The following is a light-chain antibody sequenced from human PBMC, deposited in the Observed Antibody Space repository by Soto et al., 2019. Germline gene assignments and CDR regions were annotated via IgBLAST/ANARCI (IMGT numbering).Light chain of an antibody. Sequence: EIVLTQSPCTLSLSPGERATLSFMASQSVSSSYLAWYQQKPGQAPRLLIYGASSRATGIPDRFSGSGSGTDFTLTISRLEPEDFAVYYCQQYGGSSGNTFGQGTRLEIK. V-gene: IGKV3-20*01. CDR1: QSVSSSY. CDR3: QQYGGSSGNT. CDR2: GAS. J-gene: IGKJ5*01.